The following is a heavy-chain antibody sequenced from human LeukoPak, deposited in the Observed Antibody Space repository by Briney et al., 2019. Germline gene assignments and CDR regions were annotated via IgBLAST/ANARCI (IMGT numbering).Heavy chain of an antibody. Sequence: GGSLRLSCAASGFTVSSNYMSWVRQAPGKGLEWVSVIYSGGSTYYADSVKGRFTISRDNSKNTLYLQMNSLRAEDTAFYYCARRSYYDSTGYPFDYWGQGALVTVSS. CDR2: IYSGGST. V-gene: IGHV3-66*01. CDR3: ARRSYYDSTGYPFDY. D-gene: IGHD3-22*01. CDR1: GFTVSSNY. J-gene: IGHJ4*02.